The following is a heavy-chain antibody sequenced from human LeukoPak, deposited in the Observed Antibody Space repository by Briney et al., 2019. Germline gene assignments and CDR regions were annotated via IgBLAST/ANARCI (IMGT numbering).Heavy chain of an antibody. Sequence: GWSLRLSCAASEFSVASNYMTWIRHAPWNGLECVSLIYSGCSTYYADSVKGRLTISRDNCKNTLYLQMNSLRAEHTAVYYCARDTRNYYDSSGYYSFDYWGQGTLVTVSS. D-gene: IGHD3-22*01. CDR1: EFSVASNY. J-gene: IGHJ4*02. V-gene: IGHV3-66*01. CDR3: ARDTRNYYDSSGYYSFDY. CDR2: IYSGCST.